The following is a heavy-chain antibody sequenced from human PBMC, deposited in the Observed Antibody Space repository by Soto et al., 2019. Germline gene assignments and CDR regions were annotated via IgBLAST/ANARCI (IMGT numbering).Heavy chain of an antibody. J-gene: IGHJ5*02. CDR1: GFTFSSYA. V-gene: IGHV3-23*01. D-gene: IGHD3-10*01. CDR2: ISGSGGST. Sequence: GGSLRLSCAASGFTFSSYAMSWVRQAPGKGLEWVSAISGSGGSTYYADSVKGRFTISRDNSKNTLYLQMNSLRAEDTAVYYCAKKFRGLLWFGVHLDPWGQGTLVTVSS. CDR3: AKKFRGLLWFGVHLDP.